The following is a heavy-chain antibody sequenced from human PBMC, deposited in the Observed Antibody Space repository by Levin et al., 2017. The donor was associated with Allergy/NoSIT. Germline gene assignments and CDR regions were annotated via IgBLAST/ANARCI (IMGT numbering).Heavy chain of an antibody. D-gene: IGHD3-16*01. CDR3: ARVGATYYDYIWGSLRGAFGI. V-gene: IGHV7-4-1*02. J-gene: IGHJ3*02. Sequence: ASVKVSCKASGYTFTNYAMNWVRQAPGQGLEWMGWINTNSGDPTYAQGFTGRFAFSLDTSVSTAYLQISSLKAEDTAVYFCARVGATYYDYIWGSLRGAFGIWGQGTMVTVSS. CDR2: INTNSGDP. CDR1: GYTFTNYA.